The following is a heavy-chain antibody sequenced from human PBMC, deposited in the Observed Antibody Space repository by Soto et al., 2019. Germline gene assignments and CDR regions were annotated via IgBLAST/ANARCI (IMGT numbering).Heavy chain of an antibody. Sequence: QVQLQESGPGLVKPSQTLSLTCTVSGGSISSGGYYWSWIRQHPGKGLEWIGYIYYSGSTYYNPYLKSRVTISVDTSKNQSSLKLSSVTAADTAVYYCARENTIFGVAPGKGYYGMDVWGQGTTVTVSS. V-gene: IGHV4-31*03. J-gene: IGHJ6*02. CDR3: ARENTIFGVAPGKGYYGMDV. CDR2: IYYSGST. D-gene: IGHD3-3*01. CDR1: GGSISSGGYY.